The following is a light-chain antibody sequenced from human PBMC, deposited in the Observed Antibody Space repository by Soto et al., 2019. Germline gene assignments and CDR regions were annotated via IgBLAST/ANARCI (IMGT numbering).Light chain of an antibody. CDR2: DAS. CDR3: QQRSNWPPLT. CDR1: QSISSY. Sequence: EVVLTHSPDTLSLPPGEGATLSSRASQSISSYLAWYQQKPGQAPRLLIYDASNRATGIPARFSGSGSGTDFTLTISSLEPEDFAVYYCQQRSNWPPLTFGGGTKVDI. V-gene: IGKV3-11*01. J-gene: IGKJ4*01.